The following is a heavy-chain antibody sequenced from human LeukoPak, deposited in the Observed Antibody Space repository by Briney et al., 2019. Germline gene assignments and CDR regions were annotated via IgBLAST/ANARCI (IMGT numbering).Heavy chain of an antibody. CDR2: MSYSGDT. CDR3: AVKVAATGFY. J-gene: IGHJ4*02. V-gene: IGHV4-59*06. CDR1: GGSISSYY. Sequence: SETLSLTCTVSGGSISSYYWSWIRQHPGTGLEAIGYMSYSGDTFYNASLKSRVTMSLDTSKKQILLKLNSVTAADTAVYYCAVKVAATGFYWGQGTLVTVSS. D-gene: IGHD6-13*01.